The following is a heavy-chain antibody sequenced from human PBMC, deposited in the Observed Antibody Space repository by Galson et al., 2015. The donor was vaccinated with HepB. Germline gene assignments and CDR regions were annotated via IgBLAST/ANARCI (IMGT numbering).Heavy chain of an antibody. CDR3: ARDVGYCSSTTCSTLGITGTNFDY. Sequence: SLRLSCAASGFTFSSYSMHWVRQAPGKGLEWVSSISVSSYINYADSVKGRFTISRDNAKNSLYLQMNSLRAEDTAVYYCARDVGYCSSTTCSTLGITGTNFDYWGQETLVTVSS. J-gene: IGHJ4*02. CDR2: ISVSSYI. D-gene: IGHD2-2*02. V-gene: IGHV3-21*01. CDR1: GFTFSSYS.